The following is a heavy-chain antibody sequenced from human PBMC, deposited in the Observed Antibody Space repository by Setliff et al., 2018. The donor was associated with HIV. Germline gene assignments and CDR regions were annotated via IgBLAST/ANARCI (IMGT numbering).Heavy chain of an antibody. Sequence: ASETLSLTCAVSGYSISSGYFWGWIRQTPGKGLEWIGHIHITGNTDYNPSLKSRVTISLDKARNQFSLELTSVTATDTAVYYCARDRRDDYYLTAYFDSLGQGTVVTVSS. CDR1: GYSISSGYF. CDR3: ARDRRDDYYLTAYFDS. V-gene: IGHV4-38-2*02. CDR2: IHITGNT. J-gene: IGHJ4*02. D-gene: IGHD1-26*01.